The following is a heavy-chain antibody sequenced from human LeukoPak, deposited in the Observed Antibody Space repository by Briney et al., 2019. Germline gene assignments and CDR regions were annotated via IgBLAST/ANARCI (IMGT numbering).Heavy chain of an antibody. D-gene: IGHD2-15*01. J-gene: IGHJ5*02. V-gene: IGHV1-69*05. CDR2: IIPIFGTA. Sequence: ASVKVSCKASGGTFSSYAISWVRQAPGQGLEWMGGIIPIFGTANYAQKFQGRVTITTDESTSTAYMELSSLRSEDTAVYYCARDGNARVARYCSGGSCYSGWFDPWGQGTLVTVSS. CDR1: GGTFSSYA. CDR3: ARDGNARVARYCSGGSCYSGWFDP.